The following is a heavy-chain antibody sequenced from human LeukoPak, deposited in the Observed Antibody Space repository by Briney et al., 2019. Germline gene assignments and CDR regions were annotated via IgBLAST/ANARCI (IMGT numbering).Heavy chain of an antibody. CDR3: ARSSLTMVRGVTNWFDP. J-gene: IGHJ5*02. Sequence: SETLSLTCAVSGGSISSYYWSWIRQPPGKGLEWIGYIYYSGSTNYNPSLKSRVTISVDTSKNQFSLKLSSVTAADTAVYYCARSSLTMVRGVTNWFDPWGQGTLVTVSS. D-gene: IGHD3-10*01. V-gene: IGHV4-59*01. CDR2: IYYSGST. CDR1: GGSISSYY.